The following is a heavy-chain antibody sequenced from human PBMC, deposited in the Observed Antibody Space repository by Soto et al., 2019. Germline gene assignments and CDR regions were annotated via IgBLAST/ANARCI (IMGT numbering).Heavy chain of an antibody. D-gene: IGHD1-1*01. J-gene: IGHJ6*02. CDR3: AKATTGTSAGGGMDV. Sequence: GGSLRLSCAASGFTFSSYAMSWVRQAPGKGLEWVSAISGSGGSTYYADSVKGRFTISRDNSKNTLYLQMNSLRAEDTAVYYCAKATTGTSAGGGMDVRGQGTTVTVSS. V-gene: IGHV3-23*01. CDR1: GFTFSSYA. CDR2: ISGSGGST.